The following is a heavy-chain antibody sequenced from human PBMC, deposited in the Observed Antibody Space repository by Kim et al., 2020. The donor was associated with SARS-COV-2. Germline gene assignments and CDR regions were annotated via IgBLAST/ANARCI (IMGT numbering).Heavy chain of an antibody. V-gene: IGHV3-23*01. Sequence: VKGRFTISRDNSKNTLYLQMNSLRAEDTAVYYCAKRATMVRGVIFDAFDIWGQGTMVTVSS. CDR3: AKRATMVRGVIFDAFDI. J-gene: IGHJ3*02. D-gene: IGHD3-10*01.